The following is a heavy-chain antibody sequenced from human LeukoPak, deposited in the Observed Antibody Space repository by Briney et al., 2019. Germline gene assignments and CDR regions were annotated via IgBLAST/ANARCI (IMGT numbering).Heavy chain of an antibody. CDR3: AKGPHPDDDYGDYSGYYYGMDV. D-gene: IGHD4-17*01. J-gene: IGHJ6*02. CDR2: ISYDGSNK. CDR1: GFIFTNYF. V-gene: IGHV3-30*18. Sequence: GGSLRLSCAASGFIFTNYFMSWVRQAPGKGLEWVAVISYDGSNKYYADSVKGRFTISRDNSKNTLYLQMNSLRAEDTAVYYCAKGPHPDDDYGDYSGYYYGMDVWGQGTTVTVSS.